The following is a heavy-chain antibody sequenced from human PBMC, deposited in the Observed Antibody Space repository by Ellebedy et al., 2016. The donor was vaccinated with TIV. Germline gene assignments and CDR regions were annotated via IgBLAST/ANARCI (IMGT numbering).Heavy chain of an antibody. V-gene: IGHV4-59*01. CDR2: FNYSGRT. CDR1: GGSISSFY. D-gene: IGHD2-2*02. CDR3: ARYSRIVVVPAAISKNYYYGMDV. Sequence: MPSETLSLTCTVSGGSISSFYWSWIRQPPGKGLEWFGYFNYSGRTNYNPSLKSRVTIPADTSKNQFSLKLSSVTAADTAVYYCARYSRIVVVPAAISKNYYYGMDVWGQGTTVTVSS. J-gene: IGHJ6*02.